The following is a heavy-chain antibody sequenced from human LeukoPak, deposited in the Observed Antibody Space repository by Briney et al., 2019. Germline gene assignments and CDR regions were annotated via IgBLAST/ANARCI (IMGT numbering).Heavy chain of an antibody. Sequence: SETLSLTCTVSGGFISSYYWSWIRQPAGKGLEWIGRIYTSGSTNYNPSLKSRVTMSVDTSKNQLSLKLSSVIAADTAVYYCARAMSIAARLQTIFDYWGQGTLVTVSS. D-gene: IGHD6-6*01. CDR2: IYTSGST. CDR3: ARAMSIAARLQTIFDY. J-gene: IGHJ4*02. V-gene: IGHV4-4*07. CDR1: GGFISSYY.